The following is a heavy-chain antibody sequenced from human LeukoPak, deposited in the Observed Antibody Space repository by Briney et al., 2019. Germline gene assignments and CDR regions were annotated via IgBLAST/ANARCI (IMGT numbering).Heavy chain of an antibody. D-gene: IGHD3-9*01. Sequence: ASVKVSCKASGYTFNSYYMHWVRQAPGQGLEWVGLISPTGDSTNYAQTFRGRVTMTRDTSISTAYMELSRLRSDDTAVFYCARDSYDILTGFQWGQGTQVTVSS. J-gene: IGHJ4*02. CDR1: GYTFNSYY. CDR2: ISPTGDST. CDR3: ARDSYDILTGFQ. V-gene: IGHV1-2*06.